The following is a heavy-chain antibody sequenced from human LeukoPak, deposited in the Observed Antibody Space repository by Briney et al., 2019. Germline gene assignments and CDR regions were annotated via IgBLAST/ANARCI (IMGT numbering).Heavy chain of an antibody. Sequence: ASVKVSCKASGGTFSSYAISWVRQAPGQGLEWMGRIIPILGIANYAQKFQGRVTITADKSTSTAYMELSSLRSEDTAVYYCARDRGSYCYDSSGYYSSLDYWGQGTLVTVSS. V-gene: IGHV1-69*04. D-gene: IGHD3-22*01. CDR3: ARDRGSYCYDSSGYYSSLDY. J-gene: IGHJ4*02. CDR2: IIPILGIA. CDR1: GGTFSSYA.